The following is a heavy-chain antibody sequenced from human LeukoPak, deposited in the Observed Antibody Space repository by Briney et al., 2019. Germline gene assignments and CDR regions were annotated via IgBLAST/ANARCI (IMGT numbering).Heavy chain of an antibody. Sequence: PGGSLRLSCAASGFTFSSYSMNWVRQAPGKGLEWIGEIYHSGSTNYNPSLKSRVTISVDKSKNQFSLKLSSVTAADTAVYFCARASHWNQLHYFDYWGQGTLVTVSS. CDR3: ARASHWNQLHYFDY. CDR2: IYHSGST. V-gene: IGHV4-4*01. CDR1: GFTFSSYSM. J-gene: IGHJ4*02. D-gene: IGHD1-1*01.